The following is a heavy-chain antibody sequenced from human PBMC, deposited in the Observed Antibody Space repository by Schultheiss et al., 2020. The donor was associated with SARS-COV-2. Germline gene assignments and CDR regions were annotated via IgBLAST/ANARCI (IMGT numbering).Heavy chain of an antibody. CDR3: ARELSIAASYYYYGMDV. V-gene: IGHV3-7*03. CDR2: VKQDGGEE. D-gene: IGHD6-6*01. J-gene: IGHJ6*02. Sequence: GGSLRLSCVTSGFTFSSSWMTWVRQAPGKGLEWVASVKQDGGEEYYVGSVQGRFSISRDNAKNAVYLQMNSLRGEDTAVYYCARELSIAASYYYYGMDVWGQGTTVTVSS. CDR1: GFTFSSSW.